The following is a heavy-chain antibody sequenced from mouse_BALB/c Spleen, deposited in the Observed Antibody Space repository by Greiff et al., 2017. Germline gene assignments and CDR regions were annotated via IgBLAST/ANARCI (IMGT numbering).Heavy chain of an antibody. CDR3: ARSDGYSDYYAMDY. Sequence: DVKLVESGGGLVQPGGSRKLSCAASGFTFSSFGMHWVRQAPEKGLEWVAYISSGSSTIYYADTVKGRFTISRDNPKNTLFLQMTSLRSEDTAMYYCARSDGYSDYYAMDYWGQGTSVTVSS. CDR1: GFTFSSFG. J-gene: IGHJ4*01. V-gene: IGHV5-17*02. D-gene: IGHD2-3*01. CDR2: ISSGSSTI.